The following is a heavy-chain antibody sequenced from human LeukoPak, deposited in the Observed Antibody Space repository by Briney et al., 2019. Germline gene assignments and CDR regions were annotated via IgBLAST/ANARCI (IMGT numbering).Heavy chain of an antibody. CDR2: ISNSGTT. J-gene: IGHJ3*02. D-gene: IGHD6-19*01. Sequence: PSETLSLTCTVSGGSISTYYWSWVRQPPGKGLEWLGYISNSGTTTYSPSLASRVTISLDTSRNHFSLRLSSLTAADTAVYYCARAFSAWPQAFDIWGQGTMVTVSS. V-gene: IGHV4-59*01. CDR3: ARAFSAWPQAFDI. CDR1: GGSISTYY.